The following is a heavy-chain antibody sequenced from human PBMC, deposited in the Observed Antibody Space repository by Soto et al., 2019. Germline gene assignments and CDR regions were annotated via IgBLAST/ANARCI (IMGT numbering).Heavy chain of an antibody. V-gene: IGHV3-74*03. CDR1: GFTFSSYG. J-gene: IGHJ4*02. D-gene: IGHD1-1*01. Sequence: PGGSLRLSCAASGFTFSSYGMHWVRQAPGEGLVWVSYIKPDGSRTKDADSVKGRFTISRDNARNTLSLRMNSLRAEDTAVYYCARDNNWSYDSWGRGTLVTVSS. CDR2: IKPDGSRT. CDR3: ARDNNWSYDS.